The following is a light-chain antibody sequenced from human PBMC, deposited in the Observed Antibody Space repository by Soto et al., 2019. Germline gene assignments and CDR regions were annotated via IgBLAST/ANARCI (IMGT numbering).Light chain of an antibody. CDR2: GAA. CDR1: QSVSSSY. CDR3: QQYGSSPRT. J-gene: IGKJ1*01. Sequence: EIVLTQSPGTLSLSPGERATLSCRASQSVSSSYLAWYQQKPGQAPRSLIYGAASRATVIPERFSGSGSGTAFTLTISRLEPEDFAVYYCQQYGSSPRTFGQGTTVEIK. V-gene: IGKV3-20*01.